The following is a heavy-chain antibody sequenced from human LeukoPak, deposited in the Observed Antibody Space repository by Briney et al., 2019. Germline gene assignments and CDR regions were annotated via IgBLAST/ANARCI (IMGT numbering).Heavy chain of an antibody. D-gene: IGHD3-3*01. J-gene: IGHJ6*02. Sequence: ASGKLSCKAAGYSFTYYAMHWVRQAPGQRVGWMGWIDAGNGDTRYSQKFHGIVTIARDTSASTAYMELSRLRSEDTPVYYCARALGPATIFGVVDPRVYGMLVWAQRTTVSVSS. CDR2: IDAGNGDT. CDR3: ARALGPATIFGVVDPRVYGMLV. CDR1: GYSFTYYA. V-gene: IGHV1-3*01.